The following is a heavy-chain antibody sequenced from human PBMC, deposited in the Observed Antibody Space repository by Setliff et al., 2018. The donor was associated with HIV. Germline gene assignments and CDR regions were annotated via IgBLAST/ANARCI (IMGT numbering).Heavy chain of an antibody. CDR2: INSNNGGT. V-gene: IGHV1-2*02. CDR3: AREERYYAGKGALDY. CDR1: GYTFTAYY. Sequence: ASVKVSCKTSGYTFTAYYIHWVRQAPGQGLEWMGWINSNNGGTKYAQNFQVRVTMTRDTSITTAYMELSSLISDDTAVYYCAREERYYAGKGALDYWGQGMLVTVSS. J-gene: IGHJ4*02. D-gene: IGHD2-2*01.